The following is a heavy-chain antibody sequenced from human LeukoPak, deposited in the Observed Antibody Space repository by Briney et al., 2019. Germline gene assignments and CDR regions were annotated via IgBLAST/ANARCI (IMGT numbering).Heavy chain of an antibody. CDR1: GGSFSGYY. CDR3: ASGRRDGYNYGY. V-gene: IGHV4-34*01. Sequence: PSETLSLTCAVYGGSFSGYYWSWIRQPPGKGLEWIGEINHSGSTNYNPSLKSRVTISVDTSKNQFSLKLSSVTAADTAVYYCASGRRDGYNYGYWGQGTLVTVSS. D-gene: IGHD5-24*01. J-gene: IGHJ4*02. CDR2: INHSGST.